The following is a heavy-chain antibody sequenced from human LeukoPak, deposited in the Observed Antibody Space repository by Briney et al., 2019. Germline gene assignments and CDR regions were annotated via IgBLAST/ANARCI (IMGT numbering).Heavy chain of an antibody. J-gene: IGHJ4*02. Sequence: GGSLKLSCAASGFTFSGSAMHWVRQASGKGLEWVGRIRSKPNSYATAYAASVKGRFIISRDDSKNTAYLQMNSLRAEDTAVHYCAKKGYYDGSGYYMYYFDHWGQGTLVTVSS. CDR1: GFTFSGSA. CDR3: AKKGYYDGSGYYMYYFDH. D-gene: IGHD3-22*01. V-gene: IGHV3-73*01. CDR2: IRSKPNSYAT.